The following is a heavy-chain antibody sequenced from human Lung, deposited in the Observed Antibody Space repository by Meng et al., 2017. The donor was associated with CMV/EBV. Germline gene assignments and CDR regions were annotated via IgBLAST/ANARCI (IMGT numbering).Heavy chain of an antibody. D-gene: IGHD3-3*01. V-gene: IGHV3-66*02. Sequence: LXCAASGFSVSSNYMGWVRQAPGRGLEWVSVIYTGGIRSDGDPDYVDSAKGRFTISRDKSENTLYLQMDNLRPEDTAVYYCARDRFEDYDFWSGYSLTDYYGMDVXGQGXTVTVSS. J-gene: IGHJ6*02. CDR2: IYTGGIRSDGDP. CDR3: ARDRFEDYDFWSGYSLTDYYGMDV. CDR1: GFSVSSNY.